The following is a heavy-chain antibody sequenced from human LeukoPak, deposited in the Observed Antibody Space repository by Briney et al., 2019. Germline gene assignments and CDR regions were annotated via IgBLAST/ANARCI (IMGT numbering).Heavy chain of an antibody. Sequence: GGSLRLSCAASGFTFSSYGMHWVRQAPGKGLEWVAVIWYDGSNKYYADSVKGRFTISRDNSKNTLYLQMNSLRAEDTAVYYCAREFVGAYYDSWSSYYYFDYWGQGTLVTVSS. CDR2: IWYDGSNK. CDR3: AREFVGAYYDSWSSYYYFDY. J-gene: IGHJ4*02. D-gene: IGHD3-3*01. V-gene: IGHV3-33*08. CDR1: GFTFSSYG.